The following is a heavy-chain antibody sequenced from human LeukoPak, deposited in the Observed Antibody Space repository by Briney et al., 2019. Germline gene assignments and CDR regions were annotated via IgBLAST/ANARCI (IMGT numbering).Heavy chain of an antibody. CDR1: GFTFSNYP. J-gene: IGHJ4*02. CDR3: ARGAYYYED. V-gene: IGHV3-48*01. CDR2: VRPGDSAR. Sequence: GGSLRLSCAAFGFTFSNYPMNWVRQAPGKGLEWVSNVRPGDSARSYADSVKGRFTISRDNAKNSLYLQMNSLRAEDTAVYYCARGAYYYEDWGQGTLVTVSS. D-gene: IGHD3-22*01.